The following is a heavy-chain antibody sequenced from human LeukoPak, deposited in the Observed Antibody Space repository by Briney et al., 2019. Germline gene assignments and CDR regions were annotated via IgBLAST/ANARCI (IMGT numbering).Heavy chain of an antibody. CDR3: ARSGWPMGGFDP. Sequence: SETLFLTCTVSGDSISSDTYHWGWIRQPPGKGLQWIGSVYYAGSTYYNPSLKSRVRISVDTSKDQFYLKLFPVTAADTAMYYCARSGWPMGGFDPWGQGILVTVSS. J-gene: IGHJ5*02. CDR1: GDSISSDTYH. V-gene: IGHV4-39*01. D-gene: IGHD3-10*01. CDR2: VYYAGST.